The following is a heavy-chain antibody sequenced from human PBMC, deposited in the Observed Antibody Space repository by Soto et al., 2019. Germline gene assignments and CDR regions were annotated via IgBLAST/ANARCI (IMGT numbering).Heavy chain of an antibody. V-gene: IGHV3-23*01. CDR3: AKEWSVVVAATPEGLFDY. D-gene: IGHD2-15*01. J-gene: IGHJ4*02. Sequence: GGSLRLSCAASGFTFSSYAMSWVRQAPGKGLEWVSAISGSGGSTYYADSVKGRFTISRDNSKNTLYLQMNSLRAEDTAVYYCAKEWSVVVAATPEGLFDYWGQGTLVTVSS. CDR1: GFTFSSYA. CDR2: ISGSGGST.